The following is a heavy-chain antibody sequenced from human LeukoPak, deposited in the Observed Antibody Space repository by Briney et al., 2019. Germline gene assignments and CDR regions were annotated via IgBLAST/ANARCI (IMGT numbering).Heavy chain of an antibody. CDR2: ISAYNGNT. CDR3: ARDPLRSTWSTYYNALDV. CDR1: GYSFTSYA. J-gene: IGHJ6*04. Sequence: ASMKVSFKASGYSFTSYAINWVRPAPGQGLEWMGWISAYNGNTDYAQKLQGRVTMTTDTSTSTAYMELRSLTSDDTAVYYCARDPLRSTWSTYYNALDVWGKGTTVTVSS. V-gene: IGHV1-18*01. D-gene: IGHD6-13*01.